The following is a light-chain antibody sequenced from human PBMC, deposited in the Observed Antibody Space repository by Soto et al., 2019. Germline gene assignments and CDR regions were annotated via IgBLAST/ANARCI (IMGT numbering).Light chain of an antibody. CDR3: QQYNNWPGT. CDR1: QSVSSN. V-gene: IGKV3-15*01. CDR2: GAS. J-gene: IGKJ1*01. Sequence: EIVMTQSPATLSVSPGERATLSCRASQSVSSNLAWYQQKPGQAPRLLIYGASTRATGIPARFSGSGSGTEFTLTISSLQSADFAVYYCQQYNNWPGTFGQGPKV.